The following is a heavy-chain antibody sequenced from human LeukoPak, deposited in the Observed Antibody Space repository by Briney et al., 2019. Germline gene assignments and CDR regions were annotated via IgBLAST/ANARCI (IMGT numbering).Heavy chain of an antibody. CDR2: IHPDDSDT. J-gene: IGHJ6*02. CDR3: ARLGDYGMDV. CDR1: GYSFTTYW. Sequence: GESLKISCKGSGYSFTTYWIGWVRQMPGKGLEWMGIIHPDDSDTRYSPSFQGQVTISVDKSISTAYLQWNSLRASDTAMYYCARLGDYGMDVWGQGTTVAVSS. V-gene: IGHV5-51*01.